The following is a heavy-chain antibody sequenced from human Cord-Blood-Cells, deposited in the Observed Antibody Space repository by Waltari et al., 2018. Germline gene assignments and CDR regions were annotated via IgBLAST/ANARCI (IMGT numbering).Heavy chain of an antibody. V-gene: IGHV1-69*01. CDR3: EISGAARNFDY. D-gene: IGHD6-6*01. J-gene: IGHJ4*02. CDR2: IIPIFGTA. CDR1: VGTFSRYA. Sequence: QVQLVHTGAEVKKPGSSVKVSCKASVGTFSRYAISWVRKAAGQGLEWMGGIIPIFGTANYAQEFQGRVTITADESTSTAYMELSSLRSEETAVYYCEISGAARNFDYWGQGTLVTVSS.